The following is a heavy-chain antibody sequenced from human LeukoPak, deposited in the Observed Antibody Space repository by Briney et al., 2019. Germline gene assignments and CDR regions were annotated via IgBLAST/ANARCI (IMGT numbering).Heavy chain of an antibody. CDR2: IYSDGST. CDR3: ARLVAATAHFDY. J-gene: IGHJ4*02. D-gene: IGHD2-21*02. V-gene: IGHV3-53*01. Sequence: GGSLRLSCAASGFIVSRSYMTWVRQAPGEGLEWVSVIYSDGSTYFADSVQGRFTLFRDYSKNTLYLQMNSLRAEDTAVYYCARLVAATAHFDYWGQGTLVTVSS. CDR1: GFIVSRSY.